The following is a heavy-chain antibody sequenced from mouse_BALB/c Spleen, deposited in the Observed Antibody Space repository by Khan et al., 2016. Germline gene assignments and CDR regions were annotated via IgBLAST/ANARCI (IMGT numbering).Heavy chain of an antibody. V-gene: IGHV3-1*02. Sequence: EVQLQESGPDLVKPSQSLSLTCTVTGYSISSGSSWHWIRQFPGNKLEWMAYIHYSGRTHYNPSLKSRISITRATSKKQFFLQLISVTTEDTSTYYCTRGDYYCSGYWCQGTTLTVSS. CDR1: GYSISSGSS. D-gene: IGHD1-1*01. CDR3: TRGDYYCSGY. CDR2: IHYSGRT. J-gene: IGHJ2*01.